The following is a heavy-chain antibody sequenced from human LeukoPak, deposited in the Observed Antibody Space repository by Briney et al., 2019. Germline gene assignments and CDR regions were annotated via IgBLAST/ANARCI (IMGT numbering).Heavy chain of an antibody. D-gene: IGHD5-12*01. Sequence: GGSLRLSCAASGFTFSTYWIHWVRQAPGKGLVWVSHINGDGSSTSYADSVKGRFAISRNNAKNTLYLQMNSLRAADTAVYYCARDSGYDDPDYFDYWGQGTLVTVSS. CDR3: ARDSGYDDPDYFDY. CDR1: GFTFSTYW. V-gene: IGHV3-74*01. CDR2: INGDGSST. J-gene: IGHJ4*02.